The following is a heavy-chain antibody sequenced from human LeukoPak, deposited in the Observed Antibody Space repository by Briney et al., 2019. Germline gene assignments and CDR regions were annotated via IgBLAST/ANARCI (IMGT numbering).Heavy chain of an antibody. CDR2: ISRGGSPI. V-gene: IGHV3-11*04. D-gene: IGHD1-14*01. J-gene: IGHJ4*01. Sequence: GGSLGLSCTASGITFSDYYMNWIRQAPGKGLEWLSFISRGGSPIYYADSVKGRFTISRDNAKNSLYLQMNSLRVEDTAMYYCVITAGPPTDHWGQGALVTVSS. CDR1: GITFSDYY. CDR3: VITAGPPTDH.